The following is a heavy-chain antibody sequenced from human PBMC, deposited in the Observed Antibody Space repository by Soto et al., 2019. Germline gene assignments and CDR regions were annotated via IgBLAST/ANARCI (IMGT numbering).Heavy chain of an antibody. CDR3: ARDSSPPGARYYYYGMDV. CDR2: ISSSSSTI. J-gene: IGHJ6*02. D-gene: IGHD3-10*01. CDR1: GFTFSSYS. Sequence: LRLSCAASGFTFSSYSMNWVRQAPGKGLEWVSYISSSSSTIYYADSVKGRFTISRDNAKNSLYLQMNSLRDEETAVYYCARDSSPPGARYYYYGMDVWGQGTTVTVSS. V-gene: IGHV3-48*02.